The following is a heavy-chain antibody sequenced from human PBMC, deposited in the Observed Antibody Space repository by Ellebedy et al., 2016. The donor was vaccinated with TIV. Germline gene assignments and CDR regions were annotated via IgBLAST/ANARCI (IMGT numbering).Heavy chain of an antibody. D-gene: IGHD2-2*01. J-gene: IGHJ4*02. CDR1: GYTFTGYY. Sequence: ASVKVSXXASGYTFTGYYMHWVRQAPGQGLEWMGWINPNRGGTNCAQKFQGRVTMTRDTSISTAYMELSSLRSDDTAVYYCARFPDTIVVVPAFDYWGQGTLVTVSS. V-gene: IGHV1-2*02. CDR3: ARFPDTIVVVPAFDY. CDR2: INPNRGGT.